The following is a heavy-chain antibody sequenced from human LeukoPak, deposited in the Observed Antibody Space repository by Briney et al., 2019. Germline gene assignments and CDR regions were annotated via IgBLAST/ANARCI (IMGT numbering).Heavy chain of an antibody. D-gene: IGHD3-22*01. Sequence: SETLSLTCTVSGGSISSSSYYWGWIRQPPGKGLEWIGSIYYSGSTYYNPSLKSRVTISVDTSKNQFSLKLSSVTAADTAVYYCATYYYGSGGYYYFDSWGQGTLVTVSS. CDR1: GGSISSSSYY. CDR3: ATYYYGSGGYYYFDS. J-gene: IGHJ4*02. V-gene: IGHV4-39*01. CDR2: IYYSGST.